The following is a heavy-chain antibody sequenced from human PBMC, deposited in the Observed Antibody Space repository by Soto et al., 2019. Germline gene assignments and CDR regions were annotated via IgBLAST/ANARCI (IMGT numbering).Heavy chain of an antibody. Sequence: PGGSLRLSCADSGFSFSSYGMHWVRQAPGKGLEWVAVIWYDGSNKYYADSVKGRFTISRDNSKNTLYLQMNSLRAEDTAVYYCARGVLTYSLQPFDYWGQGTLVTVSS. CDR3: ARGVLTYSLQPFDY. J-gene: IGHJ4*02. D-gene: IGHD6-13*01. CDR2: IWYDGSNK. V-gene: IGHV3-33*08. CDR1: GFSFSSYG.